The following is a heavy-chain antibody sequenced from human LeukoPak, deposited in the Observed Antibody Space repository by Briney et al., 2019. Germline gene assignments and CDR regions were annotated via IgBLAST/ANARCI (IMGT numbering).Heavy chain of an antibody. D-gene: IGHD3-16*01. CDR1: RGSISSYY. V-gene: IGHV4-34*01. Sequence: SEPLSLTCTVSRGSISSYYWNWIRQSPGKGLEWIGEINHSGSTNYNPSLKSRVTISVDTSKNQFSLKLSSVTAADTAVYYCARRGIKGFDYWGQGTLVTVSS. J-gene: IGHJ4*02. CDR3: ARRGIKGFDY. CDR2: INHSGST.